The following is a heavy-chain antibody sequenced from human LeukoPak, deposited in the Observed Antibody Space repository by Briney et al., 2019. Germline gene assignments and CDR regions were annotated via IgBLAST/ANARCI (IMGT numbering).Heavy chain of an antibody. CDR3: ARAYCSGGSCYGGGWGGYYYYYMDV. Sequence: SVKVSCKASGYTFTGYYMHWVRQAPGQGLEWMGGIIPIFGTANYAQKFQGRVTITADESTSTAYMELSSLRSEDTAVYYCARAYCSGGSCYGGGWGGYYYYYMDVWGKGTTVTISS. D-gene: IGHD2-15*01. CDR2: IIPIFGTA. J-gene: IGHJ6*03. CDR1: GYTFTGYY. V-gene: IGHV1-69*13.